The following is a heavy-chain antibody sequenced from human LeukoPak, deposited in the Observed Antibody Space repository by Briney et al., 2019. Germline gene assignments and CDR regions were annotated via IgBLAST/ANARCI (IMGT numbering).Heavy chain of an antibody. CDR3: AREEGEAFDS. V-gene: IGHV3-21*01. D-gene: IGHD1-26*01. CDR1: GFTLSSYS. CDR2: IRSSSSPI. Sequence: AGGSLRLSCAASGFTLSSYSMNWVRQAPGKGLEWVSSIRSSSSPIYYADSVKGRFTIYRDNAKNSLYLQMNSLRAEDTAVYYCAREEGEAFDSWGQGTMVTVSS. J-gene: IGHJ3*02.